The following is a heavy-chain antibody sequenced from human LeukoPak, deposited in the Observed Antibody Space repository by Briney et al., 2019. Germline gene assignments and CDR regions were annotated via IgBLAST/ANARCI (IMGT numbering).Heavy chain of an antibody. CDR2: IYYSGST. J-gene: IGHJ5*02. D-gene: IGHD1-26*01. CDR3: ARARSYLNWFDL. V-gene: IGHV4-39*07. Sequence: PSETLSLTCTVSGGSISSSSYYWGWIRQPPGKGLEWIGSIYYSGSTYYNPSLKSRVTISVDTSKNQFSLKLSSVTAADTAVYYCARARSYLNWFDLWGQGTLVTVSS. CDR1: GGSISSSSYY.